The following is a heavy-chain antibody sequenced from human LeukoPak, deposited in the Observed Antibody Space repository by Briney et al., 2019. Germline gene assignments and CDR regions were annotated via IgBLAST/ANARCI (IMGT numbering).Heavy chain of an antibody. J-gene: IGHJ4*02. CDR2: IIYSGNT. CDR3: ARHLYSESYYF. D-gene: IGHD1-26*01. V-gene: IGHV4-39*01. CDR1: GGSISSTSYY. Sequence: SETLSLTCTASGGSISSTSYYWGWVRQPPGRGLEWIGGIIYSGNTKYNPSLKSRVTISVDTTKNQFSLKLTSVTAADTAVYFCARHLYSESYYFWGQGTLVTVSS.